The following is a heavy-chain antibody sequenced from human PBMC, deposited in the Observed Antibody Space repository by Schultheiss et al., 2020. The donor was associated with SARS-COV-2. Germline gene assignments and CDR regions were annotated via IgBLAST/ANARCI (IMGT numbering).Heavy chain of an antibody. V-gene: IGHV1-69*06. CDR2: IIPIFGTA. J-gene: IGHJ4*02. Sequence: SVKVSCKASGYTFTSYDINWVRQATGQGLEWMGGIIPIFGTANYAQKFQGRVTITADKSTSTAYMELSSLRSEDTAVYYCARGVEMATIPDGWGQGTLVTVSS. CDR3: ARGVEMATIPDG. D-gene: IGHD5-24*01. CDR1: GYTFTSYD.